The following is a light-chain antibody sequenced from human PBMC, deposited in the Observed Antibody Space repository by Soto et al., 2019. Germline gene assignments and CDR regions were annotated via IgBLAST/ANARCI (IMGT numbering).Light chain of an antibody. Sequence: EIVLTQSPGTLSLSPGERATLSCRASQSVSSSYLAWYQQKPGQAPRLLIYGASSRATGIPDRFSGSGCGTDLPLTISRLEPEDFAVYYCQQYGSSPLYTFGQGTKLEIK. CDR3: QQYGSSPLYT. J-gene: IGKJ2*01. V-gene: IGKV3-20*01. CDR1: QSVSSSY. CDR2: GAS.